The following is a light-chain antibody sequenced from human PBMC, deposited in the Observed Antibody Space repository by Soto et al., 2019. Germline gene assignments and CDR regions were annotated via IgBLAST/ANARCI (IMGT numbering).Light chain of an antibody. CDR3: QQYGTSPLT. CDR2: RAS. CDR1: ETVAGSY. Sequence: EILLTQSPCTLSLSPGERATLSCRASETVAGSYLAWYQQKPGQAPRFLIYRASTRPTGIPDRFSGSGSGTEFTLTISSLQSEDFAVYYCQQYGTSPLTFGGGTKVDIK. J-gene: IGKJ4*01. V-gene: IGKV3-20*01.